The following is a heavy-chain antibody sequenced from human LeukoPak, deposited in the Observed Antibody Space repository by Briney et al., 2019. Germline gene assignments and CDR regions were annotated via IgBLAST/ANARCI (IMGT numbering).Heavy chain of an antibody. CDR3: AREWDGASVLFDP. Sequence: PSETLSLTCTVSGVSISSYYWSWIRQSAGKGLEWIGRIYVSGTTNYNPSLESRVTMSVDTSKNQFSLKLTSVTAADTAVYYCAREWDGASVLFDPWGQGTLVTVSS. V-gene: IGHV4-4*07. CDR1: GVSISSYY. CDR2: IYVSGTT. D-gene: IGHD1-26*01. J-gene: IGHJ5*02.